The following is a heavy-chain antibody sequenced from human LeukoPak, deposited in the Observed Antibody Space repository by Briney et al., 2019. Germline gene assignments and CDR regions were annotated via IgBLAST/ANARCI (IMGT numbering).Heavy chain of an antibody. CDR3: ARRGVVIRVILVGFHKEAYYCHS. V-gene: IGHV3-23*01. CDR1: GITLSNNG. Sequence: QPGGSLRLSCAVTGITLSNNGMSWARQAQGKGLGWVAGFSGSGGSTNYAASVKGRFTMSRDNAKNTLFLQMNSLRAEDTAVYFCARRGVVIRVILVGFHKEAYYCHSWGQGVVVTVSS. J-gene: IGHJ4*02. D-gene: IGHD2/OR15-2a*01. CDR2: FSGSGGST.